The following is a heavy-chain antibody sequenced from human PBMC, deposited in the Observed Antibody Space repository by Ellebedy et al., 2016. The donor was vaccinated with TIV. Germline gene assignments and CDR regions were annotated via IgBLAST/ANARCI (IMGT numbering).Heavy chain of an antibody. Sequence: GSLRLSXTVSGGSISSYYWSWIRQPPGKGLEWIGYIHYSGNTNYNPSLKSRVTISVDTSKNQFSLNLSSVTAADAAVYYCARGQGRRKATDYWGQGTRVTVSS. V-gene: IGHV4-59*01. CDR2: IHYSGNT. D-gene: IGHD5-12*01. J-gene: IGHJ4*02. CDR1: GGSISSYY. CDR3: ARGQGRRKATDY.